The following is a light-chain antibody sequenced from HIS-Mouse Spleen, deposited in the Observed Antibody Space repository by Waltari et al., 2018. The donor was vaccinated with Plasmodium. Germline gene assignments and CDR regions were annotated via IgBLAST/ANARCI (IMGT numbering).Light chain of an antibody. J-gene: IGKJ2*01. V-gene: IGKV3-15*01. Sequence: ELVMTQPPAPLSVSPGERATLSCRASQSVSSTLAWYQQKPGQAPRLLIYGASTRATGIPARFSGSGSGTEFTLTISSMQSEDFAVYYCQQYNNWPPYTFGQGTKLEIK. CDR2: GAS. CDR1: QSVSST. CDR3: QQYNNWPPYT.